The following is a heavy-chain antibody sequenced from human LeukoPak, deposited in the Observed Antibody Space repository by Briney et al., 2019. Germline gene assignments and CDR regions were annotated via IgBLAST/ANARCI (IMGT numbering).Heavy chain of an antibody. J-gene: IGHJ4*02. CDR2: ISAYNGNT. V-gene: IGHV1-18*01. CDR1: GYTFTSYG. D-gene: IGHD5-24*01. Sequence: ASVKVSCKASGYTFTSYGISWVRQAPGQGLEWMGWISAYNGNTNYAQKLQGRVTMTRDTSISTAYMELSRLRSDDTAVYYCAKGGPFLVYGYITPIDYWGQGTLVTVSS. CDR3: AKGGPFLVYGYITPIDY.